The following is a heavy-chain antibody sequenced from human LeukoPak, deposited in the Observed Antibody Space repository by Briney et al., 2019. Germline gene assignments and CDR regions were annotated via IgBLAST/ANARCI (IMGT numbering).Heavy chain of an antibody. CDR1: GFTFSSYG. J-gene: IGHJ5*02. Sequence: PGGTLRLSCAASGFTFSSYGMSWVRQAPGKGLEWVSGIGGSGSSTYYADSVKGRFTISRDNSKNTLYLQMSSLRAEDTAVYYCAKEITMIVVGRFGPWGQGTLVTVSS. V-gene: IGHV3-23*01. CDR2: IGGSGSST. CDR3: AKEITMIVVGRFGP. D-gene: IGHD3-22*01.